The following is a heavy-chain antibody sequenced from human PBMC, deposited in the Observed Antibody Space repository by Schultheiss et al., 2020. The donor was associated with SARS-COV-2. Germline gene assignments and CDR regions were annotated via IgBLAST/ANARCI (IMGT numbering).Heavy chain of an antibody. V-gene: IGHV3-30-3*01. CDR3: ARAFGSAEAWNEYFQL. CDR1: GFTFSNAW. CDR2: ISYDGSNK. Sequence: GGSLRLSCAASGFTFSNAWMSWVRQAPGKGLEWVAVISYDGSNKYYADSVKGRFTISRDNAKNTLYLQMNSLRAEDTAVYFCARAFGSAEAWNEYFQLWGQGSLVTVSS. D-gene: IGHD1-1*01. J-gene: IGHJ1*01.